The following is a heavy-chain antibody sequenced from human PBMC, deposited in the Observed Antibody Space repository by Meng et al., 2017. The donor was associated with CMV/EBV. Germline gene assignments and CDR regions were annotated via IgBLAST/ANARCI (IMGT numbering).Heavy chain of an antibody. D-gene: IGHD2-2*01. CDR1: GYTFTSYY. Sequence: ASVKVSCKASGYTFTSYYMHWVRQAPGQGLEWMGIINPSGGSTSYAQKFQGRVTMTRATSTSTVYMELSSLRSEDTAVYYRARWPRGVVVVPAAMGRGDYYYGMDVWGQGTTVTVSS. V-gene: IGHV1-46*01. J-gene: IGHJ6*02. CDR3: ARWPRGVVVVPAAMGRGDYYYGMDV. CDR2: INPSGGST.